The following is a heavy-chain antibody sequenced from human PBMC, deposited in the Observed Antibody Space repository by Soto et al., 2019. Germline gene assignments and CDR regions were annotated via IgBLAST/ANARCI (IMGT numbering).Heavy chain of an antibody. J-gene: IGHJ4*02. Sequence: QVQLVQSGAEVKKPGASVKVSCKASGYTFTSHYMHWVRQAPGQGLEWMGIINPNGENTDYAKKFKGRITMTRDTSTSTVYMELSNLRSEDTAVYYCARAGRLMVYALEYWGQGTLLTVSS. D-gene: IGHD2-8*01. CDR1: GYTFTSHY. V-gene: IGHV1-46*01. CDR2: INPNGENT. CDR3: ARAGRLMVYALEY.